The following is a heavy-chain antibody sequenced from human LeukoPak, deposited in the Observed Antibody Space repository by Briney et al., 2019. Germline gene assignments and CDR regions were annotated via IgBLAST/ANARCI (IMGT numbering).Heavy chain of an antibody. CDR1: GFTFDDYA. CDR2: ISWNSGSI. Sequence: GGSLRLSCAASGFTFDDYAMHWVRQAPGKGLEWVSGISWNSGSIGYADSVKGRFTISRDNAKNSLYLQMNSLRAEDTAVYYCASRAAAGPFDYWGQGTLVTVSS. D-gene: IGHD6-13*01. J-gene: IGHJ4*02. V-gene: IGHV3-9*01. CDR3: ASRAAAGPFDY.